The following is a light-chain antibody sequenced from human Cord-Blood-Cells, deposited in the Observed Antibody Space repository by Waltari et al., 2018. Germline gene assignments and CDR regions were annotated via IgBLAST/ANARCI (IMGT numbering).Light chain of an antibody. CDR2: GAS. CDR1: QSVSSN. CDR3: QQYNNWLT. J-gene: IGKJ4*01. Sequence: EIVMTQSPATLSVSPGERATLSCRASQSVSSNLAWYQQKPVQAPRLLSYGASATATGIPARFSGSGSGTEFTLTISSLQSEDFAVYYCQQYNNWLTFGGGTKVEIK. V-gene: IGKV3-15*01.